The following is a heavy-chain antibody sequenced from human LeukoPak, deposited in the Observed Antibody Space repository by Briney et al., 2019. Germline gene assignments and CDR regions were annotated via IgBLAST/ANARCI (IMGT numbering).Heavy chain of an antibody. Sequence: PGGSLRLSCAASGFTVSSNYMSWVRQAPGKGLEWVSGISGSGGTTYYADSVKGRFTISRDNSMNTLYLQMNSLRAEDTAVYYCASGLELDYWGQGTLVTVSS. CDR1: GFTVSSNY. CDR3: ASGLELDY. D-gene: IGHD6-25*01. V-gene: IGHV3-23*01. CDR2: ISGSGGTT. J-gene: IGHJ4*02.